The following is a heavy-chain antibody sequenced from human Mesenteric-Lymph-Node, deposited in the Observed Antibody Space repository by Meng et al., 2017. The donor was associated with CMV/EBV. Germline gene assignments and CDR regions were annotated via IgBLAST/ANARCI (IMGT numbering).Heavy chain of an antibody. CDR1: GFTFDDYA. V-gene: IGHV3-43D*03. D-gene: IGHD3-3*01. Sequence: GESLKISCAASGFTFDDYAMHWVRQAPGKGLEWVSLISWDGGSTYYADSVKGRFTISRDNSKNSLYLQMNSLRAEDTAVYYCARDLKLRFLVWGQGTLVTVSS. CDR2: ISWDGGST. J-gene: IGHJ4*02. CDR3: ARDLKLRFLV.